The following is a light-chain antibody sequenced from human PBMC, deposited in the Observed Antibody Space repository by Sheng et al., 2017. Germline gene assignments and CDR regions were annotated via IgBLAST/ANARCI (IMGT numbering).Light chain of an antibody. V-gene: IGKV3D-20*02. J-gene: IGKJ4*01. CDR1: QSVRSSY. Sequence: EIVLTQSPGTLSLSPGERATLSCRASQSVRSSYLAWYQQKPGQAPRVLIYDAFNRATGIPARFSGSGSRTDFTLTISSLEPEDFAVYYCQQRSNWPLTFGGGTTVEIK. CDR2: DAF. CDR3: QQRSNWPLT.